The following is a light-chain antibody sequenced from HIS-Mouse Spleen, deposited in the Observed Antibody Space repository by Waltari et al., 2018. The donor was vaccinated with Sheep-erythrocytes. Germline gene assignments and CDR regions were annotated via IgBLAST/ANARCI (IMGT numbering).Light chain of an antibody. CDR3: SSYTSSSTPVV. J-gene: IGLJ2*01. CDR1: SSDVGGYNY. Sequence: QSALTQPASVSGSPGQSITISCTGTSSDVGGYNYVSWYQQHPGKAPKLMIYEVRNRPSGVSKRFSGSKSGNTASLTISGLQAEDEADYYCSSYTSSSTPVVFGGGTKLTVL. CDR2: EVR. V-gene: IGLV2-14*01.